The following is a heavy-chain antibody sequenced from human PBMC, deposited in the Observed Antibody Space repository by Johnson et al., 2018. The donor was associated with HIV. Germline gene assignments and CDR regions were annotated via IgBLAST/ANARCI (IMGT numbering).Heavy chain of an antibody. CDR2: ITWNGGST. CDR1: GFTFDYHD. Sequence: VQLVESGGGVARPGGSLRLSCAASGFTFDYHDMNWVRQAPGKGLEWVSGITWNGGSTGYADSVKGRFTISRDNSKNTLYLQMNSLRAEDTAVYYCAKPMGGDDAFDIWGQGTTVTVSS. D-gene: IGHD3-16*01. V-gene: IGHV3-20*04. J-gene: IGHJ3*02. CDR3: AKPMGGDDAFDI.